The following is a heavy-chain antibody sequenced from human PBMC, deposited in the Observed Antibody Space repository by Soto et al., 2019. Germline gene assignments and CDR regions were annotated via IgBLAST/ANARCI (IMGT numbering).Heavy chain of an antibody. CDR3: ARAYVGRLPRRADYYYALDV. CDR1: GFTFSSYA. Sequence: PGGSLRLSCAASGFTFSSYAMHCVSQVPGKGLEWVSAIGSAHDRYYLGSVKGRFSISRENAKNSLYLQMNSLTTGDTAVYYCARAYVGRLPRRADYYYALDVWGQGTTVTVSS. CDR2: IGSAHDR. V-gene: IGHV3-13*05. D-gene: IGHD2-15*01. J-gene: IGHJ6*02.